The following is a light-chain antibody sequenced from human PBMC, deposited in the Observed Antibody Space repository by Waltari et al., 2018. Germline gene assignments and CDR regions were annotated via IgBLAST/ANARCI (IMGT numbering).Light chain of an antibody. V-gene: IGLV7-43*01. CDR3: LLYYAGVWV. CDR2: GTS. Sequence: QTVVTQEPSLTVSPGGTVTLTCASSTGAVTSGYYPNWFQQKPGQAPRALILGTSNKHSWTPARFSGALLGGKAALTLSGVQPEDEAEYYCLLYYAGVWVFGGGTKLTVL. CDR1: TGAVTSGYY. J-gene: IGLJ3*02.